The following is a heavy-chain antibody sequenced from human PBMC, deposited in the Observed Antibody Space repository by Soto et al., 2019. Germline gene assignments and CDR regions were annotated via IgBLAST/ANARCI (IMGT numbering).Heavy chain of an antibody. Sequence: PGGSLRLSCAASGFTFSSYNMNWVRQAPGKGLEWVSSTSSLSTYRNYADSVKGRFTISRDNDKNSLYLQMDSLRAEDTAVYYCARDPPLSSIVVVGVDDFWGQGALVTVSS. V-gene: IGHV3-21*01. CDR3: ARDPPLSSIVVVGVDDF. CDR1: GFTFSSYN. J-gene: IGHJ4*02. D-gene: IGHD3-22*01. CDR2: TSSLSTYR.